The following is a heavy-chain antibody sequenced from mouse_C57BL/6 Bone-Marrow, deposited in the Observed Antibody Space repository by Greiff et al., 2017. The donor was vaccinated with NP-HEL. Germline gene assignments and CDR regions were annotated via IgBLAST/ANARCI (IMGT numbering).Heavy chain of an antibody. V-gene: IGHV1-55*01. Sequence: VQLQQPGAELVKPGASVKMSCKASGYTFTSYWITWVKQRPGQGLEWIGDIYPGSGSTNYNEKFKSKATLTVDTSSSTAYMQLSSLTSEDSAVYYCARGDRIATGVATYWYFDVWGKGTTVTVSS. CDR2: IYPGSGST. CDR1: GYTFTSYW. D-gene: IGHD1-1*01. J-gene: IGHJ1*03. CDR3: ARGDRIATGVATYWYFDV.